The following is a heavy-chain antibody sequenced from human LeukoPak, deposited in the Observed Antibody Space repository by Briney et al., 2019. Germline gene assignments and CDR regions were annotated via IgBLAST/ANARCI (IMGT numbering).Heavy chain of an antibody. D-gene: IGHD3-22*01. V-gene: IGHV1-18*01. J-gene: IGHJ4*02. CDR2: ISAYTGNT. CDR1: GYTFTSYG. CDR3: ARSPLDTMIVVDFDY. Sequence: ASVKVSCKASGYTFTSYGISWVRQAPGQGLEWMGWISAYTGNTNYAQKLQGRVTMTTDTSTSTAYMELRSLRSDDTAVYYCARSPLDTMIVVDFDYWGQGTLVTVSS.